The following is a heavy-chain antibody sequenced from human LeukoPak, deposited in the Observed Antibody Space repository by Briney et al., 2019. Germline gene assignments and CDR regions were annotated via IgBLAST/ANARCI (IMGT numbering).Heavy chain of an antibody. CDR2: IYYSGTT. V-gene: IGHV4-59*01. Sequence: SETLSLTCTVSGGSMSSYYWSWIRQSPGKGLEWIGYIYYSGTTNYNPSLKSRLTMSVDTSENQFSLRLSSVTAADTAVYYCARGSIFGVSTNWFDPWGQGTLVTVSS. CDR1: GGSMSSYY. D-gene: IGHD3-3*01. CDR3: ARGSIFGVSTNWFDP. J-gene: IGHJ5*02.